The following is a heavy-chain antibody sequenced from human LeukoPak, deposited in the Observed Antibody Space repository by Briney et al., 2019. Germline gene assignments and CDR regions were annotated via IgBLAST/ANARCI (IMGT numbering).Heavy chain of an antibody. D-gene: IGHD3-10*01. CDR1: GGSFSNYY. Sequence: SETQSLTCAVYGGSFSNYYWSWIRQPPGKGLEWIGEINHSGSTNYNPSLKSRVTISVDTSKNQFSLKLSSVTAADTAVYYCARGVYGSGMGRRAIDIWGQGTMVTVSS. CDR3: ARGVYGSGMGRRAIDI. J-gene: IGHJ3*02. V-gene: IGHV4-34*01. CDR2: INHSGST.